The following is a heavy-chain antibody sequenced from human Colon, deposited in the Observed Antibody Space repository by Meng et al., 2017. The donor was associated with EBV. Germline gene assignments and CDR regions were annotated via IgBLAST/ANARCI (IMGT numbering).Heavy chain of an antibody. D-gene: IGHD2-21*02. V-gene: IGHV4-4*02. CDR1: GGSPGSRNW. CDR2: IYHSGST. Sequence: AQRQGRGPVQVKRSGTVSLPCAVSGGSPGSRNWLSWVRQPPGRGLEWIGEIYHSGSTNYTPSLKSRVTISVDESKNQFSLRLSSVTAADTAVYYCARVGAYCGGDCYHPRWGQGTLVTVSS. CDR3: ARVGAYCGGDCYHPR. J-gene: IGHJ4*02.